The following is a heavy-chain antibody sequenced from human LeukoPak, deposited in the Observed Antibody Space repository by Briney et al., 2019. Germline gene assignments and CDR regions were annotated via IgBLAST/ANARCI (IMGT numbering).Heavy chain of an antibody. CDR3: ARDFRRLEQ. J-gene: IGHJ4*01. D-gene: IGHD1/OR15-1a*01. Sequence: GGSLRLSCAASGFTVSTNYMSWVRQAPGKGLEWVSVIYSGGSTYYADSVKGRFTISRDNSKNTLYLQMNILRAEDTSVYYYARDFRRLEQWGQGTLVTVPS. CDR1: GFTVSTNY. CDR2: IYSGGST. V-gene: IGHV3-53*05.